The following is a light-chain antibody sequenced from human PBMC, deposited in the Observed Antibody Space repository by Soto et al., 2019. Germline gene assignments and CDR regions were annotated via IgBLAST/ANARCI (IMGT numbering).Light chain of an antibody. Sequence: DIQMTQSPSSLSASVGDRVTITCRARQSISSYLNWYQQKPGKAPKLLIYAASSLQSGVPSRFSGSGSGTDLSLTISILQPEDFATYYCQQSYSTPLTFGGGTKVEIK. CDR3: QQSYSTPLT. J-gene: IGKJ4*01. CDR1: QSISSY. CDR2: AAS. V-gene: IGKV1-39*01.